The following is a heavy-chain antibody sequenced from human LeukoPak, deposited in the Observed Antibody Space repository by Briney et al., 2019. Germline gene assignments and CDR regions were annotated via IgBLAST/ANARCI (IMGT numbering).Heavy chain of an antibody. CDR2: IYHSGST. Sequence: PSQTLSLTCTVSGGSISSGGYYWSWIRQPPGKGLEWIGYIYHSGSTYYNPSLKSRVTISVDRSKNQFSLKLSSVTAADTAVYYCALGGARYPLFDYWGQGTLVTVSS. J-gene: IGHJ4*02. CDR3: ALGGARYPLFDY. V-gene: IGHV4-30-2*01. D-gene: IGHD4/OR15-4a*01. CDR1: GGSISSGGYY.